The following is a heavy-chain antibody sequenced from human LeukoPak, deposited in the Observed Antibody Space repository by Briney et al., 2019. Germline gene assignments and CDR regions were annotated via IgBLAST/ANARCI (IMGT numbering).Heavy chain of an antibody. CDR1: GGSFSGYY. V-gene: IGHV4-34*01. CDR2: INHSGST. J-gene: IGHJ5*02. D-gene: IGHD3-16*02. Sequence: SETLSLTCAVYGGSFSGYYWSWIRQPPGNGLEWIGEINHSGSTNYNPSLKSRVTISVDTSKNQFSLKLSSVTAADTAVYYCARGYYDYVWGSYRYNWFDPWGQGTLVTVSS. CDR3: ARGYYDYVWGSYRYNWFDP.